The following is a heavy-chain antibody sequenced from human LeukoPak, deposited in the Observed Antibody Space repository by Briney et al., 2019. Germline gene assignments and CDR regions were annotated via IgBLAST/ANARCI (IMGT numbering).Heavy chain of an antibody. D-gene: IGHD6-13*01. CDR1: GFIFSSFW. V-gene: IGHV3-7*01. J-gene: IGHJ4*02. Sequence: PGGSLRLSCAASGFIFSSFWMTWVRQAPGKGLEWVANIKPDGSEKSYVDSVKGRFTVSRDNAKNSLYLHMNSLRAEDTALYYCSRNTVAAAGDGWGQGTLVNGSS. CDR2: IKPDGSEK. CDR3: SRNTVAAAGDG.